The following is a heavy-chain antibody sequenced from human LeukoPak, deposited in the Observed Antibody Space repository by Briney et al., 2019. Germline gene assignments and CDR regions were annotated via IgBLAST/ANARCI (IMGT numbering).Heavy chain of an antibody. CDR3: ARGPNYDSSGYYYPTFDY. V-gene: IGHV3-48*03. CDR1: GLTFRNYE. J-gene: IGHJ4*02. CDR2: ISSSGSTI. D-gene: IGHD3-22*01. Sequence: GGSLRLSCSASGLTFRNYEMNWVRQAPGKGLEWVSYISSSGSTIYYADSVKGRFTISRDNAKNSLSLQMNSLRAEDTAVYYCARGPNYDSSGYYYPTFDYWGQGTLVTVSS.